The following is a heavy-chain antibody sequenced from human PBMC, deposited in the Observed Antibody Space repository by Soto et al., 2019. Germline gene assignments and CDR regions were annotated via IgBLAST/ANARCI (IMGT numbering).Heavy chain of an antibody. V-gene: IGHV4-34*01. Sequence: PSETLSLTCAVYGGSFSCYYWTWIRQAPGKGLEWIGEINHSGTINFNPSLKSRLTISLDTSKKHFSLKLSSVTDADTAAYYCARADRTLVTSYSLDVWGQGTTVTVSS. CDR3: ARADRTLVTSYSLDV. CDR1: GGSFSCYY. CDR2: INHSGTI. D-gene: IGHD2-21*02. J-gene: IGHJ6*02.